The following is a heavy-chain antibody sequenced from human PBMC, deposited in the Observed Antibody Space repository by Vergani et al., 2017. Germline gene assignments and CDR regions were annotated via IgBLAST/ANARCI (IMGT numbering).Heavy chain of an antibody. D-gene: IGHD1-7*01. CDR2: IYSGGST. V-gene: IGHV3-66*04. CDR3: ASHTGTTGVTGNAFDI. Sequence: VQLVESGGGLVQPGGSLRLSCAASGFTVSSNYMSWVRQAPGKGLEWVSVIYSGGSTYYADSVKGRFTISRDNSKNTLYLQMNSLRAEDTAVYYCASHTGTTGVTGNAFDIWGQGTMVTVSS. CDR1: GFTVSSNY. J-gene: IGHJ3*02.